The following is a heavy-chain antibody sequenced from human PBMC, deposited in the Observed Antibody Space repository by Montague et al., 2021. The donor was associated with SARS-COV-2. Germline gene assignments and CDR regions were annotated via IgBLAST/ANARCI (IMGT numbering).Heavy chain of an antibody. CDR1: GGSISGY. J-gene: IGHJ4*02. CDR3: ARGGGASGWYGGYLDY. D-gene: IGHD6-19*01. V-gene: IGHV4-59*01. Sequence: SETLSLTCTVSGGSISGYWCWIRQPPGGGLEWIGYVFYRGTTNYSPSPKSRVTLVVDTSKKQLSLSLMSVTAADTGAYYCARGGGASGWYGGYLDYWGQGTLVTVSS. CDR2: VFYRGTT.